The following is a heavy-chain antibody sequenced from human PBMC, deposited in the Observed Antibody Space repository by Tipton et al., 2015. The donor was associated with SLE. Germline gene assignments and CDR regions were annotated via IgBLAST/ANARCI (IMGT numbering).Heavy chain of an antibody. CDR1: GASVRNTSYH. V-gene: IGHV4-39*07. J-gene: IGHJ4*02. CDR2: IYCDGTA. D-gene: IGHD6-19*01. CDR3: AAVRLQRDGWYPWDF. Sequence: TLSLTCFVSGASVRNTSYHWGWIRQPPGKGLEWIGNIYCDGTAYYTPSLESRVSISVDTSKNQVSLRLASVSAADTAVYYCAAVRLQRDGWYPWDFWGQGTLVTV.